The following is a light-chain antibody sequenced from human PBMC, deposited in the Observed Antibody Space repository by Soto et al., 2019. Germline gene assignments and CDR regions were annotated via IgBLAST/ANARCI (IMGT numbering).Light chain of an antibody. Sequence: EIVLTQSPATLSLSPGERATLSCRASQSVSRYLAWYQQKPGQAPRLLIYDASNRATGIPARFSGSGSGTDFTLTIRSLEPEDFAVYYCQQRSNWPPWTFGQGTKVEIK. CDR3: QQRSNWPPWT. V-gene: IGKV3-11*01. CDR1: QSVSRY. J-gene: IGKJ1*01. CDR2: DAS.